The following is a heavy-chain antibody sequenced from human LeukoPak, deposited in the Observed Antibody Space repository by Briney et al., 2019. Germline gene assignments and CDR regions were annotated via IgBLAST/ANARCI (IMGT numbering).Heavy chain of an antibody. Sequence: GASVKVSCKASGYTFTGYYMHWVRQAPGQGLEWMGWIIPNSGGTNYAQKFQGRVTMTRDTSISTAYMELSRLRSDDTAVYYCARVLAAGKYYYGSVRRYYFDYWGQGTLVTVSS. J-gene: IGHJ4*02. CDR1: GYTFTGYY. V-gene: IGHV1-2*02. CDR3: ARVLAAGKYYYGSVRRYYFDY. D-gene: IGHD3-10*01. CDR2: IIPNSGGT.